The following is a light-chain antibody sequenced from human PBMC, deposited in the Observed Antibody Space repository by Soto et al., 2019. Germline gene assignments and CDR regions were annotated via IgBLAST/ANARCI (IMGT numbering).Light chain of an antibody. V-gene: IGKV3-15*01. CDR3: QQYNNWPPLT. J-gene: IGKJ4*01. CDR2: GAS. CDR1: QSVSSN. Sequence: EIVMTQSPATLSVSPGERATLSCRASQSVSSNLAWYHQKPGQAPRLLIYGASTRATGIPARFSGSGSGTEFTLTISSLQSEDVAVYYCQQYNNWPPLTFGGGTKVEIK.